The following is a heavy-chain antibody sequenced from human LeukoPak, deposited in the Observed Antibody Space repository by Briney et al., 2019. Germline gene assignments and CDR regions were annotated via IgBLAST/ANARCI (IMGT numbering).Heavy chain of an antibody. CDR1: GGSISSSSYY. Sequence: KPSETLSLTCTVSGGSISSSSYYWGWIRQPPGKGLEWIGSIYYSGSTYYNPSLKSRVTISVDTSRNQFSLRLSSVTAADTAVYYCARGSVVMVRGVIYRWKRGNWFNPWGQGTLVTVSS. CDR2: IYYSGST. J-gene: IGHJ5*02. D-gene: IGHD3-10*01. V-gene: IGHV4-39*01. CDR3: ARGSVVMVRGVIYRWKRGNWFNP.